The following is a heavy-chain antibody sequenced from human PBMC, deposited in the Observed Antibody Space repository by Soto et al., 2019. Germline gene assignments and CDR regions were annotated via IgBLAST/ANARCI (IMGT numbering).Heavy chain of an antibody. D-gene: IGHD2-2*01. CDR1: GYTFTNYW. CDR2: THPGHSET. J-gene: IGHJ4*02. V-gene: IGHV5-51*01. Sequence: ESLKISCKGSGYTFTNYWIGWVRQMPGRGLEWMGITHPGHSETKYSPSFEGHVTISADRSTRTAYLHWGSLKASDAAMYFCVRHSSTSVRAPLEYWGQGALVTVSS. CDR3: VRHSSTSVRAPLEY.